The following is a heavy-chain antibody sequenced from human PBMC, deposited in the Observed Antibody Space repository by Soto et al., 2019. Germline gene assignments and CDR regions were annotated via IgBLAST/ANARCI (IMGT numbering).Heavy chain of an antibody. Sequence: GGSLRLSCAASGFTFSSYWMSWVRQAPGKGLEWVANIKQDGSEKYYVDSVKGRFTISRDNAKNSLYLQMNSLRAEDTAVYYCASWIAVAGQGLNRGSDFDYWGQGTLVTVSS. CDR2: IKQDGSEK. CDR3: ASWIAVAGQGLNRGSDFDY. J-gene: IGHJ4*02. CDR1: GFTFSSYW. D-gene: IGHD6-19*01. V-gene: IGHV3-7*01.